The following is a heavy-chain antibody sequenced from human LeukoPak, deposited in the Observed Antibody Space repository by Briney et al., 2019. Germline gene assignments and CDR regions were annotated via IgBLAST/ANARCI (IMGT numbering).Heavy chain of an antibody. Sequence: ASVKVSRKASGYTFTSYGISWVRQAPGQGLEWMGWISANNGYTNYAQKLQGRVTMTTDTSTTTAYMELTSLTSDDTAVYYCARDEHYYGSGTYYRRASTFDIWGQGTMVTVSS. CDR2: ISANNGYT. D-gene: IGHD3-10*01. CDR3: ARDEHYYGSGTYYRRASTFDI. J-gene: IGHJ3*02. V-gene: IGHV1-18*04. CDR1: GYTFTSYG.